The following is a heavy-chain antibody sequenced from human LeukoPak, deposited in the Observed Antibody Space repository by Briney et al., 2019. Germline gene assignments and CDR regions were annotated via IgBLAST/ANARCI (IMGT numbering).Heavy chain of an antibody. CDR2: MNPNSGNT. CDR1: GGTFSSYA. V-gene: IGHV1-8*02. Sequence: ASVKASCKASGGTFSSYAISWVRQATGQGLEWMGWMNPNSGNTGYAQKFQGRVTMTRNTSISTAYMELSSLRSEDTAVYYCARGPAYCFDYWGQGTLVTVSS. J-gene: IGHJ4*02. CDR3: ARGPAYCFDY.